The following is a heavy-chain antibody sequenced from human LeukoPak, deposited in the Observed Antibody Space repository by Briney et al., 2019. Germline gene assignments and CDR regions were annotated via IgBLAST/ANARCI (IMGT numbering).Heavy chain of an antibody. CDR1: GGSFSGYY. CDR2: INHSGST. CDR3: ARCAYGSGTYYFYYYGMDV. D-gene: IGHD3-10*01. Sequence: SETLSLTCAVYGGSFSGYYWSWIRQPPGKGLEWIGEINHSGSTNHNPSLKSRVTISVDTSKNQFSLKLSSVTAADTAVYYCARCAYGSGTYYFYYYGMDVWGQGTTVTVSS. J-gene: IGHJ6*02. V-gene: IGHV4-34*01.